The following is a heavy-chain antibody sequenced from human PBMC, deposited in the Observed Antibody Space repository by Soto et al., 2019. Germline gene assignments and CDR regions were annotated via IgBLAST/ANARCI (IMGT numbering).Heavy chain of an antibody. D-gene: IGHD2-2*03. J-gene: IGHJ3*02. Sequence: GASVKVSCKASGYTFASYGISWVRQAPGQGLEWMGWISAYNGNTNYAQKLQGRVTMTTDTSTSTAYMELRSLRSDDTAVYYCASGYCISTSCRVSDAFDIWGQGTMVTVSS. CDR2: ISAYNGNT. V-gene: IGHV1-18*01. CDR1: GYTFASYG. CDR3: ASGYCISTSCRVSDAFDI.